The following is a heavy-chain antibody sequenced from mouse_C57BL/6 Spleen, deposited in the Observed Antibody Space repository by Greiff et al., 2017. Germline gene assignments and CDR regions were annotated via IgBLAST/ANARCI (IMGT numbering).Heavy chain of an antibody. D-gene: IGHD2-4*01. V-gene: IGHV1-80*01. CDR1: GYAFSSYW. J-gene: IGHJ4*01. Sequence: QVQLQQSGAELVKPGASVKISCKASGYAFSSYWMNWVKQRPGKGLEWIGQIYPGDGDTNYNGKFKGKATLTADKSSSTAYMQLSSLTSEDSAVYFCARKYDYDHYYAMDYWGQGTSVTVSS. CDR2: IYPGDGDT. CDR3: ARKYDYDHYYAMDY.